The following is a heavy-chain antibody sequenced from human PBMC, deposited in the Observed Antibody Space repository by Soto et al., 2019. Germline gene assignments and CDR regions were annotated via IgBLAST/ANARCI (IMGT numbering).Heavy chain of an antibody. V-gene: IGHV4-30-4*01. Sequence: SETLSLTSTVSGGSISSGDYYWSCIRQPPGKGLEWIGYIYYSGSTYYNPSLKRRVTISVDTSKKQFSLNLSSVTAADTAVYYCARLWFGEHLDVWGQGTTVTVSS. CDR1: GGSISSGDYY. J-gene: IGHJ6*02. CDR3: ARLWFGEHLDV. CDR2: IYYSGST. D-gene: IGHD3-10*01.